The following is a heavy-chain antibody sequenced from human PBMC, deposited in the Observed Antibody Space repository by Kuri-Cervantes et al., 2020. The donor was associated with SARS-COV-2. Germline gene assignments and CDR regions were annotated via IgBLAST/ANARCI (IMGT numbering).Heavy chain of an antibody. Sequence: SGPTLVKPTQTLTLTCTFSGFSLSTSGVGVGWIRQPPGKALEWLALIYWNDDKRYSPSLKSRLTITKDTSKNQVVLTMTSMDPVDTATYYCAHTQLLWFGELLGYFDYWGQGTLVNVSS. CDR2: IYWNDDK. V-gene: IGHV2-5*01. J-gene: IGHJ4*02. D-gene: IGHD3-10*01. CDR1: GFSLSTSGVG. CDR3: AHTQLLWFGELLGYFDY.